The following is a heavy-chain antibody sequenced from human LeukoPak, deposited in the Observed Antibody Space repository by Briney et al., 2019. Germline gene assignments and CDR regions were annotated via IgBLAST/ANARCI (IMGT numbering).Heavy chain of an antibody. V-gene: IGHV4-30-2*01. D-gene: IGHD6-13*01. Sequence: SQTLSLTCAVSGGSISSGGYSWSWIRQPPGKGLEWIGYIYHSGSTYYNPSLKSRVTISVDRSKNQFSLKLSSVTAADTAVYYCARGYSSSWPDYWGQGTLVTVSS. CDR2: IYHSGST. CDR1: GGSISSGGYS. J-gene: IGHJ4*02. CDR3: ARGYSSSWPDY.